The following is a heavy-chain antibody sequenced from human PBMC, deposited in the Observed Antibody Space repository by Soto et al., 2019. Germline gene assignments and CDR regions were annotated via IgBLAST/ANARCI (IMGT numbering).Heavy chain of an antibody. D-gene: IGHD2-8*01. Sequence: EVQLLESGGGFIHPGGSLRLSCAASGFSFSSFAMNWVRQAPGKGLEWVSIISGSADSTFYADSVKGRFTISRDNSKSKLYLQINGMRAEDTAVYYCATPRGAMIYAISVYGMDVWGQGNTVTVSS. CDR3: ATPRGAMIYAISVYGMDV. J-gene: IGHJ6*02. CDR1: GFSFSSFA. CDR2: ISGSADST. V-gene: IGHV3-23*01.